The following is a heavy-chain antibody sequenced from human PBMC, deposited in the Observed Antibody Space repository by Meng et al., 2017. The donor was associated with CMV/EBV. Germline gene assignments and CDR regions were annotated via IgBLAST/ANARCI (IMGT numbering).Heavy chain of an antibody. CDR3: ARGDRIVVVPAAIQKVTYYYYYGMDV. V-gene: IGHV3-64*02. J-gene: IGHJ6*02. CDR2: ISSNGGST. D-gene: IGHD2-2*02. Sequence: GGSLRLSCAASGFTFSSYAMHWVRQAPGKGLEYVSAISSNGGSTYYADSVKGRFTISRDNSKNSLYLQMNSLRAEDTAVYYCARGDRIVVVPAAIQKVTYYYYYGMDVWGQGTTVTVSS. CDR1: GFTFSSYA.